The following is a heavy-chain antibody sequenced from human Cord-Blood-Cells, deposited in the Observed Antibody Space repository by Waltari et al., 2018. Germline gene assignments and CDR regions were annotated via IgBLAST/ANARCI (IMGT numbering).Heavy chain of an antibody. V-gene: IGHV4-34*01. Sequence: QVQLQQWGAGLLKPSETLSLTCAVYGGSFSGYYWSWIRQPPGKGLEWIGEINHSGSTNYNPSLKRRVTISVDTSKNQFSLKLSSVTAADTAVYYCARGQLVPGWYFDLWGRGTLVTVSS. CDR1: GGSFSGYY. D-gene: IGHD6-6*01. J-gene: IGHJ2*01. CDR3: ARGQLVPGWYFDL. CDR2: INHSGST.